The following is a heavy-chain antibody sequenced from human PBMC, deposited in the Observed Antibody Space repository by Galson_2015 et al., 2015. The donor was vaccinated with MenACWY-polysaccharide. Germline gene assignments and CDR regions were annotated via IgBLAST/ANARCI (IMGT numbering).Heavy chain of an antibody. CDR1: GYTFTSYG. Sequence: SVKVSCKASGYTFTSYGISWVRQAPGQGLEWMGWISAYNGNIDYAQKLQGRVTMTTDTSTSTAYMELRSLRSDDTAVYYCARVGQYCSGDSCFDYWGQGTLVTVSS. D-gene: IGHD2-15*01. V-gene: IGHV1-18*01. J-gene: IGHJ4*02. CDR2: ISAYNGNI. CDR3: ARVGQYCSGDSCFDY.